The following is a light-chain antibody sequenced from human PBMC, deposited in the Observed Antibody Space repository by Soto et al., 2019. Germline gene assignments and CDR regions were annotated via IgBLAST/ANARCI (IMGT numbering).Light chain of an antibody. CDR3: QQGNSFPLT. Sequence: EIVLTQSPGTLSLSPGERATLSCRASQSVSSSYLAWYQQKPGQAPRLLIYGASSRATGIPDRFSGSGSGTDFTLTISSLEPEDFATYYCQQGNSFPLTFGGGTKVDIK. CDR2: GAS. J-gene: IGKJ4*01. CDR1: QSVSSSY. V-gene: IGKV3-20*01.